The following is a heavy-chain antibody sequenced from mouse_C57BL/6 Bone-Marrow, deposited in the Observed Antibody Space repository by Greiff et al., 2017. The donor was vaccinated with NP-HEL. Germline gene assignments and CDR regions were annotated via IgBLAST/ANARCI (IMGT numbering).Heavy chain of an antibody. CDR1: GFTFSSYG. CDR3: ARHKGGSNGFAY. J-gene: IGHJ3*01. V-gene: IGHV5-6*02. CDR2: ISSGGSYT. Sequence: DVKLVESGGDLVKPGGSLKLSCAASGFTFSSYGMSWVRQTPDKRLAWVATISSGGSYTYYPDSVKGRFTISRDNAKNNLYLQMSSLKSKDTAMYYCARHKGGSNGFAYWGKGTLVTVSA. D-gene: IGHD1-1*01.